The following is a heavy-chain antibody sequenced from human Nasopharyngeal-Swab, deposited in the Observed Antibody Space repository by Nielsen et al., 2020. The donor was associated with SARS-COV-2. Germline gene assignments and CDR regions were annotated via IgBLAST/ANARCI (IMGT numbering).Heavy chain of an antibody. J-gene: IGHJ3*02. CDR3: ARVVDCGGDCYIPNDAFDI. Sequence: VRQIPGKGLEWIGYIYYSGSTNYNPSLKSRVTISVDTSKNQFSLKLSSVTAADTAVYYCARVVDCGGDCYIPNDAFDIWGQGTMVTVSS. CDR2: IYYSGST. V-gene: IGHV4-59*13. D-gene: IGHD2-21*01.